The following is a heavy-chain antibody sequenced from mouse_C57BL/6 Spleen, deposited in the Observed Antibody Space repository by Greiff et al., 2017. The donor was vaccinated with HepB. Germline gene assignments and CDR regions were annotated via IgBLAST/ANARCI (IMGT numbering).Heavy chain of an antibody. Sequence: EVQLQESGPGLVKPSQSLSLTCSVTGYSITSGYYWNWIRQFPGNKLEWMGYISYDGSNNYNPSLKNRISITRDTSKNQFFLKLNSVTTEDTATYYCARDNYDYLDYWGQGTTLTVSS. V-gene: IGHV3-6*01. D-gene: IGHD2-4*01. CDR2: ISYDGSN. CDR3: ARDNYDYLDY. CDR1: GYSITSGYY. J-gene: IGHJ2*01.